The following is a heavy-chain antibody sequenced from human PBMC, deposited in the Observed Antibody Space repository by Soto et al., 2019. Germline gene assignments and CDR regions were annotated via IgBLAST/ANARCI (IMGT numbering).Heavy chain of an antibody. CDR3: EGAVGYYYGMDV. CDR2: ISAYNGNT. J-gene: IGHJ6*02. CDR1: SYIFFNYV. V-gene: IGHV1-18*01. Sequence: VSVEVASASCSYIFFNYVITWLRQAPGQGLEWMGWISAYNGNTNYAQKLQGRVTMTTDTSTSTAYMELRSLRSDDTAVYYCEGAVGYYYGMDVWRQGTTVTAS. D-gene: IGHD2-15*01.